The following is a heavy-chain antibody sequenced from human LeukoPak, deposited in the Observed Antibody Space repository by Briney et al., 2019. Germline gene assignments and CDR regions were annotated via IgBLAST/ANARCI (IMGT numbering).Heavy chain of an antibody. Sequence: GASVKVSCKASGYTFTGYYMHWVRQAPGQGLEWMGWINPNSGGTNYAQKFQGRVTMTRGTSISTAYMELSRLRSDDTAVYCCALGHGGHDPPDYWGQGTLVTVSS. CDR3: ALGHGGHDPPDY. D-gene: IGHD5-12*01. CDR2: INPNSGGT. V-gene: IGHV1-2*02. J-gene: IGHJ4*02. CDR1: GYTFTGYY.